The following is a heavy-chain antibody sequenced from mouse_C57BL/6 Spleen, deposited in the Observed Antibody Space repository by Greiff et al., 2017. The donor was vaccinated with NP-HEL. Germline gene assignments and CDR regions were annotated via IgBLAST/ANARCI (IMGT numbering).Heavy chain of an antibody. Sequence: DVKLVESGGGLVKPGGSLKLSCAASGFTFSSYAMSWVRQTPEKRLEWVATISDGGSYTYYPDNVKGRFTISRDNAKNNLYLQMSHLKSEDTAMYYCARGSYYYGRSYHFDYWGEGTTLTVSS. V-gene: IGHV5-4*03. CDR1: GFTFSSYA. D-gene: IGHD1-1*01. J-gene: IGHJ2*01. CDR2: ISDGGSYT. CDR3: ARGSYYYGRSYHFDY.